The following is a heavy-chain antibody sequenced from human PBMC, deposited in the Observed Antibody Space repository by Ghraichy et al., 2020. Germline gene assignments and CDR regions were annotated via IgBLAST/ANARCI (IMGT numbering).Heavy chain of an antibody. D-gene: IGHD6-19*01. CDR3: ARERRIAVAGTGGWFDP. V-gene: IGHV4-59*01. CDR1: GGSISSYY. Sequence: SETLSLTCTVSGGSISSYYWSWIRQPPGKGLEWIGYIYYSGSTNYNPSLKSRVTISVDTSKNQFSLKLSSVTAADTAVYYCARERRIAVAGTGGWFDPWGQGTLVTGSS. CDR2: IYYSGST. J-gene: IGHJ5*02.